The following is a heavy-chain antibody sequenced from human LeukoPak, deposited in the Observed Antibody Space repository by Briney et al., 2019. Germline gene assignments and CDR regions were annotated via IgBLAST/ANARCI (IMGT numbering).Heavy chain of an antibody. CDR2: IWYDGRTK. Sequence: PGGSLRLSCEVSGFIFSNYGMHWVRQAPGKGLEWVALIWYDGRTKFHADSVKGRFTISRDNSANTLYLQMSSLRVEDTAVSYCAREWGRIAVAGGPGYWGQGALVTVSS. CDR1: GFIFSNYG. CDR3: AREWGRIAVAGGPGY. V-gene: IGHV3-33*01. J-gene: IGHJ4*02. D-gene: IGHD6-19*01.